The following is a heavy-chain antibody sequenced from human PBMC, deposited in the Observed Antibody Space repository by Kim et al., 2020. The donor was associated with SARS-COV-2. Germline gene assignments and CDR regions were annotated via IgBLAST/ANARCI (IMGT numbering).Heavy chain of an antibody. V-gene: IGHV4-59*08. CDR3: ARRYSNYWYFDL. J-gene: IGHJ2*01. D-gene: IGHD4-4*01. Sequence: KYNPSLKSRVTMSVDTSKNQFSLRLNSVTAADAAMYYCARRYSNYWYFDLWGRGTLVTVSS.